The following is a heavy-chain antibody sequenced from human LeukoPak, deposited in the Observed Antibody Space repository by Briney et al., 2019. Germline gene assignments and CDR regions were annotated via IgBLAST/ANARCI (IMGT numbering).Heavy chain of an antibody. V-gene: IGHV1-2*02. CDR3: ERVGSISSAIVGPRVVFHY. J-gene: IGHJ4*02. CDR2: INPNSGVT. D-gene: IGHD1-26*01. CDR1: GFTVNSYC. Sequence: ASVKVSCKASGFTVNSYCMHWVRQAPGQGPEWMGWINPNSGVTNSAEKFQGRVTMTWDTSISTAYMELSRLGSDDPAGYYCERVGSISSAIVGPRVVFHYWGQGTLVTVSS.